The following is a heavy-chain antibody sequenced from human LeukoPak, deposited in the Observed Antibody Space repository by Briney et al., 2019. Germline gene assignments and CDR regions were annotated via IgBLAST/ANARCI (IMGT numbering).Heavy chain of an antibody. CDR1: GGTISSNF. D-gene: IGHD5-12*01. Sequence: PSETLTLTCTASGGTISSNFRSWIRQPPGKGLEYIGSIYNSGTTNYNPSLKSRVTISVDTSKNQFSLKLNSVTAAGAAVYYCARSPLGWGTNTVNYFDCWGQGTLVTVSS. V-gene: IGHV4-59*08. CDR2: IYNSGTT. CDR3: ARSPLGWGTNTVNYFDC. J-gene: IGHJ4*02.